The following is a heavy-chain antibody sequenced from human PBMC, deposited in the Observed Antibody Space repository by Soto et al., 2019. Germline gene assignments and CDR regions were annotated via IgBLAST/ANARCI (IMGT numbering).Heavy chain of an antibody. Sequence: GGSLRLSCAASGFTFSSYAMSWVRQAPGKGLEWVSAISGSGGSTYYADSVKGRFTISRDNSKNTLYLQMNSLRAEDTAVYYCAKRPVRWEHRLVVTATPYWYFDLWGRGTLVTVSS. J-gene: IGHJ2*01. CDR1: GFTFSSYA. CDR2: ISGSGGST. D-gene: IGHD2-21*02. V-gene: IGHV3-23*01. CDR3: AKRPVRWEHRLVVTATPYWYFDL.